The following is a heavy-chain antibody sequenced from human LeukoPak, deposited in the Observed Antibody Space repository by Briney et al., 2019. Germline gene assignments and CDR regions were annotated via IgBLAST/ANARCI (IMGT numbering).Heavy chain of an antibody. CDR1: GGSISSGGYS. J-gene: IGHJ5*02. V-gene: IGHV4-30-2*01. CDR3: ARENIDYYGSGSYYNWFDP. Sequence: SETLSLTCAVSGGSISSGGYSWSWIRQPPGKGLEWIGYIYHSGSTYYNPSLKSRVTISVDRSKNQFSLKLSSVTAADTAVYYCARENIDYYGSGSYYNWFDPWGQGTLVTVSS. CDR2: IYHSGST. D-gene: IGHD3-10*01.